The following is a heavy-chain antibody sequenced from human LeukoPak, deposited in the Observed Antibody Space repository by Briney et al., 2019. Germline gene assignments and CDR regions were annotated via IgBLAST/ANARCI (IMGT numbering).Heavy chain of an antibody. CDR3: ARVRGQWLVPYYFDY. CDR1: GGSISSYY. D-gene: IGHD6-19*01. Sequence: SETLSLTCTVSGGSISSYYWSWIRQPPGKGLEWIGYIYYSESTNYNPSLKSRVTISVDTSKNQFSLKLSSVTAADTAVYYCARVRGQWLVPYYFDYWGQGTLVTVSS. CDR2: IYYSEST. V-gene: IGHV4-59*01. J-gene: IGHJ4*02.